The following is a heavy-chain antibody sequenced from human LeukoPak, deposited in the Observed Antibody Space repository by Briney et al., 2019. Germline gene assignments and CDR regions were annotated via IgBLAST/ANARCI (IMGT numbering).Heavy chain of an antibody. D-gene: IGHD3-22*01. V-gene: IGHV3-30*03. CDR1: GFTFSSYG. CDR2: ISYDGSNK. Sequence: GGSLRLSCAASGFTFSSYGMHWVRQAPGKGLEWVAVISYDGSNKYYADSVKGRFTISRDNSKNTLYLQMNSLRAEDTAVYYCARDVIVVVITAPDYWGQGTLVTVSS. J-gene: IGHJ4*02. CDR3: ARDVIVVVITAPDY.